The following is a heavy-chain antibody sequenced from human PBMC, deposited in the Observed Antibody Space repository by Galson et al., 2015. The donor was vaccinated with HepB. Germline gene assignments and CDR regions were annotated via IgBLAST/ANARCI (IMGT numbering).Heavy chain of an antibody. CDR1: GYTFTSHW. D-gene: IGHD3-10*01. CDR2: INPSGGST. CDR3: ARYGGGLDY. J-gene: IGHJ4*02. Sequence: SVKVSCKASGYTFTSHWMHWVRQAPGQGLEWMGIINPSGGSTSYAQKFQGRVTMTRDTSTGTVYMELSSLRSEDTAVYYCARYGGGLDYWGQGTLVTVSS. V-gene: IGHV1-46*01.